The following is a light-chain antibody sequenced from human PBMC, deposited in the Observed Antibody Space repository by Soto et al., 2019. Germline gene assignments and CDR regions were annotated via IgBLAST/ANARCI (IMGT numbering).Light chain of an antibody. V-gene: IGKV1-5*03. CDR2: KAS. CDR3: QQYNSYSYT. J-gene: IGKJ2*01. CDR1: QSISSW. Sequence: DIQMTQSPSTLSASVGDRVTITCRASQSISSWLAWYQQKPRKAPKLLIYKASTLESGVPSRFSGSGSGTEFTLTISSLQPDDFATYYCQQYNSYSYTFGQGTKLEIK.